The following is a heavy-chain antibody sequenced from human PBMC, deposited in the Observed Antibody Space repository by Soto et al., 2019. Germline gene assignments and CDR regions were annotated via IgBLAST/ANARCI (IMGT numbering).Heavy chain of an antibody. CDR1: GYTFTSYD. D-gene: IGHD3-10*01. J-gene: IGHJ6*02. Sequence: ASVKVSCKASGYTFTSYDINWVRQATGQGLEWMGWMNPNSGSTGYAQKFQGRVTMTRDTSVSTAYMELSSLTPEDTAVYYCARAMTLVRGRTIYHDGLDVWGQGTTVTVSS. CDR2: MNPNSGST. V-gene: IGHV1-8*01. CDR3: ARAMTLVRGRTIYHDGLDV.